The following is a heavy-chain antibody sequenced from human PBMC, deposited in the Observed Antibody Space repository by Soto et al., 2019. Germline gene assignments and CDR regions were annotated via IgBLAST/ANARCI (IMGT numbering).Heavy chain of an antibody. J-gene: IGHJ6*02. CDR1: GFTFSSYA. D-gene: IGHD3-10*01. CDR3: ARVYGSGSYPGVYYYYGMDV. V-gene: IGHV3-23*01. Sequence: PGGSLRLSCAASGFTFSSYAMSWVRQAPGKGLEWVSAISGSGGSTYYADSVKGRFTISRDNSKNTLYLQMNSLRAEDTAVYYCARVYGSGSYPGVYYYYGMDVWRQGTTVTVSS. CDR2: ISGSGGST.